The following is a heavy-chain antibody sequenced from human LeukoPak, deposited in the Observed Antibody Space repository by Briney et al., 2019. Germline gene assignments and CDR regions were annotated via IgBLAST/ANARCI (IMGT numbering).Heavy chain of an antibody. CDR2: ISSSSSYI. CDR1: GXTFSSYS. J-gene: IGHJ4*02. D-gene: IGHD3-10*01. Sequence: GGSLRLSCAASGXTFSSYSMNWVRQAPGKGLEWVSSISSSSSYIYYADSVKGRFTISRDNSKNTLYLQMNSLRAEDTAVYYCARDPTSGYYGSGSLDYWGQGTLVTVSS. CDR3: ARDPTSGYYGSGSLDY. V-gene: IGHV3-21*01.